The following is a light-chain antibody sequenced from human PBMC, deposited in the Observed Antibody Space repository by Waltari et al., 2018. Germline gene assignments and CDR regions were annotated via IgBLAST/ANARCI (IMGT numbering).Light chain of an antibody. Sequence: DIQMPQSPSSLHASVGDRGTIPCRASQCISSYLNWYQQKPGKAPKLLIYAASSVQIGVPSRFSGSESGTDFTLTIRSLQPEDCATYYCQQSYSTLPFTFGPGTKVDIK. CDR3: QQSYSTLPFT. V-gene: IGKV1-39*01. J-gene: IGKJ3*01. CDR1: QCISSY. CDR2: AAS.